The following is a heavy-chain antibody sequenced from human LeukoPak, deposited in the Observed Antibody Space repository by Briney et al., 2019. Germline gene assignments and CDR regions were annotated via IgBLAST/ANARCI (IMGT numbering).Heavy chain of an antibody. CDR1: GFSISNYA. V-gene: IGHV3-33*06. D-gene: IGHD5-12*01. Sequence: PGRSLRLSCVKTGFSISNYAINWVRQAPGKGLEWVAVIWGDGSSRVYADSVRGRFTMSSDNSKNTVYLQMNNLRAEDTAVYYCAKSGDTGFDFFDFWGQGTLVTVSS. J-gene: IGHJ4*02. CDR2: IWGDGSSR. CDR3: AKSGDTGFDFFDF.